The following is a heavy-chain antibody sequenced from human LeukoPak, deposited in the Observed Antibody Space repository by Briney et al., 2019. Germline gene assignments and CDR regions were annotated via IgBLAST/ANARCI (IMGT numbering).Heavy chain of an antibody. D-gene: IGHD4-11*01. V-gene: IGHV1-2*02. J-gene: IGHJ5*02. CDR2: INPNSGGT. CDR3: ARGKGVTRRRFDP. Sequence: ASVKVSCKASGYTFTGYYMHCVREAPGQGLEWMGWINPNSGGTNYAQKFQGRVTMTRNTSISTAYMELSSLRSEDTAVYYCARGKGVTRRRFDPWGQGTLVTVSS. CDR1: GYTFTGYY.